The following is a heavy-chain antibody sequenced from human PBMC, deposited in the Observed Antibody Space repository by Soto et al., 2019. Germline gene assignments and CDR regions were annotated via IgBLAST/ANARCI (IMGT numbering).Heavy chain of an antibody. V-gene: IGHV1-69*05. Sequence: QVQLVQSGAEVKKPGSSVKVSCKASGGTFSSYAISWVRQAPGQGLEWMGGIIPIFGPANYAQKFQGRVTIPPHESTSTAYMELRSLRSADPALYYCPTRVSPRNYGLHLWGQETTVTVSS. CDR2: IIPIFGPA. J-gene: IGHJ6*02. CDR3: PTRVSPRNYGLHL. CDR1: GGTFSSYA. D-gene: IGHD2-8*01.